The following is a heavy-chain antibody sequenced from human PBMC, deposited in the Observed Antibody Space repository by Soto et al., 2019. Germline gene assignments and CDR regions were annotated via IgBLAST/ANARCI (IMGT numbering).Heavy chain of an antibody. CDR2: ISSNGVGT. D-gene: IGHD6-6*01. CDR3: ARRARPDFYYMDV. Sequence: EVQLAESGGGLAHPGGSLRLSCAASGFTLSGYAMDWVRQAPGKGLEYVSGISSNGVGTYYANSVQGRFTISRDNSKNTVYLQIGSLRPEDMAVYYCARRARPDFYYMDVWGKGTTVTVSS. V-gene: IGHV3-64*01. J-gene: IGHJ6*03. CDR1: GFTLSGYA.